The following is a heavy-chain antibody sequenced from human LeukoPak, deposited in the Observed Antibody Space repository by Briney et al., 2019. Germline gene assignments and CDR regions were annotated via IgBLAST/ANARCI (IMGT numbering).Heavy chain of an antibody. D-gene: IGHD2-15*01. CDR1: GFTFSSYA. V-gene: IGHV3-23*01. CDR2: ISGSGGST. J-gene: IGHJ4*02. CDR3: ARGGGYYPIDY. Sequence: GSLSLSCAASGFTFSSYAMSWVRQAPGKGLEWVSAISGSGGSTYYADSVKGRFTISRDNSKNTLYLQMNSLRAEDTAVYYCARGGGYYPIDYWGQGTLVTVSS.